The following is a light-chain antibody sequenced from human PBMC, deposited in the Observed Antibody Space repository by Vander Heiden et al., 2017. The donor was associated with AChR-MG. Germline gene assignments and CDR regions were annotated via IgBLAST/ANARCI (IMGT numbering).Light chain of an antibody. CDR3: HQYYSTPDT. J-gene: IGKJ2*01. V-gene: IGKV4-1*01. Sequence: DIVMTQSPDSLAVSLGERATINCKSSQSVLYSSNNKNYLAWYQQKPGQPPKLLIYWASTRESGVPDRFTASGSGTDFTLTISSLQAEDVAVYYCHQYYSTPDTFGQGTKLEIK. CDR2: WAS. CDR1: QSVLYSSNNKNY.